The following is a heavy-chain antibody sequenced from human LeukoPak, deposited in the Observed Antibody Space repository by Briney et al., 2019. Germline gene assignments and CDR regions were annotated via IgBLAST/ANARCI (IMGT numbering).Heavy chain of an antibody. CDR2: ISYDGSNK. CDR1: GFTFSSYA. V-gene: IGHV3-30*04. Sequence: TGGSLRLSCAASGFTFSSYAMHWVRQAPGKGLEWVAVISYDGSNKYYADSVKGRFTISRDSSKNTLYLQMNSLRAEDTAVYYCARGARSSSGFGYFDYWGQGTLVTVSS. J-gene: IGHJ4*02. CDR3: ARGARSSSGFGYFDY. D-gene: IGHD6-6*01.